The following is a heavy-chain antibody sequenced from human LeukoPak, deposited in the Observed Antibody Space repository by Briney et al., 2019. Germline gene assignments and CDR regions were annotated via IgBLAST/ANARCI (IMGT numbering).Heavy chain of an antibody. CDR1: GYSISNGYQ. J-gene: IGHJ5*02. CDR3: ARDPRWLTPDCTSTSCYENYFDP. Sequence: SETLSLTCGVSGYSISNGYQWAWIRQSPGRGLEWIGTIFHDGGAHYNPSLGSRVVISIDTSKNQFSLRLRSVTVADTAVYYCARDPRWLTPDCTSTSCYENYFDPWGRGTLVTVSS. CDR2: IFHDGGA. D-gene: IGHD2-2*01. V-gene: IGHV4-38-2*02.